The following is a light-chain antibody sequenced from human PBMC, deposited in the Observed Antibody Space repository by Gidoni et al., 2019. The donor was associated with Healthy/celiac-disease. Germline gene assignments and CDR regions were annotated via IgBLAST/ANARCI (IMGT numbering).Light chain of an antibody. CDR2: AAS. Sequence: IQLIPSPSSLSASVGDRVTITCRASQGISSYLAWYQQKPGKAPKLLIYAASTLQSGVPSRFSSSGSGKDFTLTSSSQQPEDVATYYCQQLNSHPLFGGGTKVEIK. CDR1: QGISSY. CDR3: QQLNSHPL. V-gene: IGKV1-9*01. J-gene: IGKJ4*01.